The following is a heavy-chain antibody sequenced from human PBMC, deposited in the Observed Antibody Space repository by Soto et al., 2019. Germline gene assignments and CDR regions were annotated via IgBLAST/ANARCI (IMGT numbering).Heavy chain of an antibody. Sequence: ASVKVSCKASGYTFTGYYIHWVRQAPGQGLEWMGWINPNSGGTNYAQKFQGWVTMTRDTSISTAYMELSRLRSDDTAVYYCARMAAAGTYYYYGMDVWGQGTTVTVS. J-gene: IGHJ6*02. D-gene: IGHD6-13*01. CDR2: INPNSGGT. V-gene: IGHV1-2*04. CDR3: ARMAAAGTYYYYGMDV. CDR1: GYTFTGYY.